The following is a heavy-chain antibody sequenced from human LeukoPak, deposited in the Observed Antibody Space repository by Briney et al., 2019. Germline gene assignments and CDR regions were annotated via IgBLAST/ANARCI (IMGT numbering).Heavy chain of an antibody. J-gene: IGHJ6*02. CDR2: TYYRSKWFD. Sequence: SQTLSLTCAICGDSVSSNNAAWNWIRQSPSRGLESLGRTYYRSKWFDDYAVSVKSRITINPDTSKNQVSLHLNSVTPEDTAVYFCSRTRYSSGGAYYYGLDVWGQGTTVIVSS. CDR3: SRTRYSSGGAYYYGLDV. CDR1: GDSVSSNNAA. D-gene: IGHD6-19*01. V-gene: IGHV6-1*01.